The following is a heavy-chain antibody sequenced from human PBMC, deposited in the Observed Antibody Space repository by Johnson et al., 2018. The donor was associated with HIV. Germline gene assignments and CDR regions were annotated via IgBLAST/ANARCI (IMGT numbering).Heavy chain of an antibody. J-gene: IGHJ3*02. CDR1: GFTFSSYG. Sequence: QVQLVESGGGVVQPGGSLRLSCAASGFTFSSYGMHWVRQAPGKGLEWVAFIRYDGSNKYYADSVKGRFTISRDNSKNTLYLQMNSLRAEDTAVYYCTTDGEDYGDYMNAFDIWGQGTMVTVSS. CDR3: TTDGEDYGDYMNAFDI. V-gene: IGHV3-30*02. CDR2: IRYDGSNK. D-gene: IGHD4-17*01.